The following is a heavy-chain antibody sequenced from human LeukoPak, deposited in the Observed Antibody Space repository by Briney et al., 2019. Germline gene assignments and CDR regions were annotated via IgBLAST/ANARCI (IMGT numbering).Heavy chain of an antibody. CDR1: GFTFSSYN. CDR3: ARGMATRFEFDY. D-gene: IGHD5-24*01. Sequence: GGTLRLTCAASGFTFSSYNRNWIRQPPGKGLEWVASISSSSSYIYYPDSVKGRFIISRDNAKNSLYLQMNSLRAEDTAVYYCARGMATRFEFDYWGQGTLVTVSS. J-gene: IGHJ4*02. CDR2: ISSSSSYI. V-gene: IGHV3-21*01.